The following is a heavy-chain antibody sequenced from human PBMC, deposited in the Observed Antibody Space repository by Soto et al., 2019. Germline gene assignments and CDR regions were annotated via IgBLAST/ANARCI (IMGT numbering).Heavy chain of an antibody. Sequence: ASVKVSFKASGYTFIRYAITSVRQAPGQGLKWMGWISAYNGNTNYAQEFQGRVTMTTDPSTSTAYMELRSLRFDDTAVYYCARVDVPKQWLVNSFDYWGQGTLGNVSS. CDR3: ARVDVPKQWLVNSFDY. V-gene: IGHV1-18*01. CDR2: ISAYNGNT. D-gene: IGHD6-19*01. J-gene: IGHJ4*02. CDR1: GYTFIRYA.